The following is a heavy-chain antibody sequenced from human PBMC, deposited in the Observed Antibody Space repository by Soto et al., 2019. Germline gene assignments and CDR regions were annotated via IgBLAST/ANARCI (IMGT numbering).Heavy chain of an antibody. CDR2: IRSKAYGGTT. CDR1: GFTFGYYA. CDR3: TRVRDYYDSSGPGRFYFDY. V-gene: IGHV3-49*03. Sequence: QTGGSLRLSCTASGFTFGYYAMSWFRQAPGKGLEWVGFIRSKAYGGTTEYAASVKGRFTISRDDSKSIAYLQMNGLKTEDTAVYYCTRVRDYYDSSGPGRFYFDYWGQGTLVTVSS. J-gene: IGHJ4*02. D-gene: IGHD3-22*01.